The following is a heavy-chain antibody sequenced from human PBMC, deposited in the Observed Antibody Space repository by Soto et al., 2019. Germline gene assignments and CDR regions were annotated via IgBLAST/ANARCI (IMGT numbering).Heavy chain of an antibody. CDR3: TTDGGVSAYPLFWA. V-gene: IGHV3-15*01. CDR2: LKSGRSGGAS. J-gene: IGHJ5*02. D-gene: IGHD2-8*02. Sequence: EVQLVESGGGLVKPGGSLRLSCAASGITFTNAWMGWVGQAPGKGREGIGRLKSGRSGGASDYAAPVKGRFSISKDESRNTLYLQMNSLKAEDTAVYYCTTDGGVSAYPLFWAWGQGTLVTVSS. CDR1: GITFTNAW.